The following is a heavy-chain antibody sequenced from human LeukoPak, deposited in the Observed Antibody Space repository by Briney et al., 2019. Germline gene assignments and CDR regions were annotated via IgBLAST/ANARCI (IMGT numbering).Heavy chain of an antibody. D-gene: IGHD2-21*02. CDR2: IAGSSGYI. Sequence: VGSLSLSCAASGFTFSSYTMNWVRQAPGKGLEWVSSIAGSSGYISYADSVKGRFTISRDNAKKSLYLQMASLTAEDTAVYYCARDRGAYCGGDCNLGFDYWGPETPGTVSS. CDR3: ARDRGAYCGGDCNLGFDY. J-gene: IGHJ4*01. V-gene: IGHV3-21*01. CDR1: GFTFSSYT.